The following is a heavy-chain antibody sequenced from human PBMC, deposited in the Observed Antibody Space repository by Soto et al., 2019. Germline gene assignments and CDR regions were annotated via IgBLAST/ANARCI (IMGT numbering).Heavy chain of an antibody. V-gene: IGHV3-23*01. CDR1: GFTFSSYA. CDR2: ISGSGGST. J-gene: IGHJ4*02. Sequence: GGSLRLSCAASGFTFSSYAMSWVRQAPKKGLEWVSDISGSGGSTYYADSVKGRFAISRDSSKNTLFLQMNSLRAEDTAVYYWAKGATYCSGGSCYDYWGQGTLVTVSS. D-gene: IGHD2-15*01. CDR3: AKGATYCSGGSCYDY.